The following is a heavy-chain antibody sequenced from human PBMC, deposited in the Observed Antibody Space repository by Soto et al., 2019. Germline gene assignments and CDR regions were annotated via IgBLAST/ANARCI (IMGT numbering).Heavy chain of an antibody. D-gene: IGHD5-12*01. Sequence: GGSLRLSCAASGFTFSDYYMSWIRQAPGEGLEWVSYISSSSSYTNYAASVKGRFTISRDNAKNSLYLQMNSLRAEDTAVYYCGTRSASGYDYFDYWGQGTLVTVSS. CDR2: ISSSSSYT. V-gene: IGHV3-11*06. J-gene: IGHJ4*02. CDR1: GFTFSDYY. CDR3: GTRSASGYDYFDY.